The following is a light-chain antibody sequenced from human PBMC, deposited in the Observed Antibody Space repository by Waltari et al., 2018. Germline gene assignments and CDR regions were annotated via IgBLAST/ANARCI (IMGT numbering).Light chain of an antibody. CDR1: QGGIDY. CDR3: QHRDRT. J-gene: IGKJ1*01. Sequence: EVVLTQSPATLSLSPGDRATLSCRASQGGIDYLAWYHQRPGQAPRLLIYETSNRAPGIPARFRGSGSGADFTLTISSLQPEDFAVYYCQHRDRTFGQGTKVEIK. V-gene: IGKV3-11*01. CDR2: ETS.